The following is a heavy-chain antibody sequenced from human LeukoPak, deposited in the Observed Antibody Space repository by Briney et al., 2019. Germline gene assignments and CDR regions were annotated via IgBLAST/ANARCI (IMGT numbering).Heavy chain of an antibody. CDR2: INPSGGST. D-gene: IGHD6-13*01. J-gene: IGHJ3*02. V-gene: IGHV1-46*01. CDR1: GYTFTNYY. Sequence: ASVKVSCKASGYTFTNYYIHWVRQAPGQGLECMGIINPSGGSTSYAQKFQGRVTMTRDMSTSTVYMELSSLRSEDTAVYYCARGYSSSWYRVTVGAFDIWGQGTMVTVSS. CDR3: ARGYSSSWYRVTVGAFDI.